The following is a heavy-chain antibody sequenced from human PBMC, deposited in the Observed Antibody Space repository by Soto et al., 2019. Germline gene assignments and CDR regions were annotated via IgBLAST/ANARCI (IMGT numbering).Heavy chain of an antibody. D-gene: IGHD5-12*01. CDR1: RDTVSTNTAA. CDR3: ARDWGYDPDPTYYYGMDV. J-gene: IGHJ6*02. Sequence: SQTLSLTCAISRDTVSTNTAAWNWIRQSPSRGLEWLGRIYYKSRWYNDYSKSLKSRIAIIPDTSRNQFSLQLNSVIPEDTAVYYCARDWGYDPDPTYYYGMDVWGQGTKVTVSS. CDR2: IYYKSRWYN. V-gene: IGHV6-1*01.